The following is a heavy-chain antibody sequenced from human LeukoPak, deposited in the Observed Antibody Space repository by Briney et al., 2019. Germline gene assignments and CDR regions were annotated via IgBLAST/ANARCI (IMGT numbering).Heavy chain of an antibody. D-gene: IGHD6-6*01. J-gene: IGHJ4*02. Sequence: GASVKVSCKASGYTFTNFGINWVRQAPGQGLEWMGWISCYNGHTHYAQNLQGRVTMTTDTSTNTAYMELRGLRSDDTAIYYCARREGRSASPFFFDSWGQGTLVTVSS. V-gene: IGHV1-18*01. CDR1: GYTFTNFG. CDR2: ISCYNGHT. CDR3: ARREGRSASPFFFDS.